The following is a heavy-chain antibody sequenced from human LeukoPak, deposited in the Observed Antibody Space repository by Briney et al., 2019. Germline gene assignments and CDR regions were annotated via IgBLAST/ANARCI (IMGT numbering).Heavy chain of an antibody. CDR1: GGSISSGSYY. J-gene: IGHJ4*02. V-gene: IGHV4-61*02. CDR2: IYTSGST. CDR3: ARDSPFGRYCGGDCYYYFDY. D-gene: IGHD2-21*01. Sequence: SETLSLTCTGSGGSISSGSYYWSWIRQPAGKGLEWIGRIYTSGSTNYNPSLKSRVTISVDTSKNQFSLKLSSVTAADTAVYYCARDSPFGRYCGGDCYYYFDYWGQGTLVTVSS.